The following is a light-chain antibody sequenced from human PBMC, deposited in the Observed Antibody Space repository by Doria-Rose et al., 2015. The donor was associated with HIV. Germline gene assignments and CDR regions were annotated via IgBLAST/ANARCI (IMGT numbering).Light chain of an antibody. Sequence: QSVVTQPPSVSGAPGQRVAISCTGSSSNIGAGFDVNWYQQVPGTAPQLLIHGNTNLPSGVPDRFSGSKSGTSASLAISGLRAEDEADYYCQSYDSRLSVYVFGTGTKVTVL. CDR2: GNT. CDR1: SSNIGAGFD. J-gene: IGLJ1*01. CDR3: QSYDSRLSVYV. V-gene: IGLV1-40*01.